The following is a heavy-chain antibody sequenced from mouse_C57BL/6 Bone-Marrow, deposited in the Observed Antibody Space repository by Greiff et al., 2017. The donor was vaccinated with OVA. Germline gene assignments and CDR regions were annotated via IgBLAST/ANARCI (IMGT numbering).Heavy chain of an antibody. D-gene: IGHD2-3*01. CDR2: FYPGSGSI. V-gene: IGHV1-62-2*01. Sequence: VKLLESGAELVKPGASVKLSCKASGYTFTEYTIHWVKQRSGQGLEWIGWFYPGSGSIKYNEKFKDKATLTADKSSSTVYMELSRLTSEDSAVYFCARHEGKDDGRAWFAYWGQGTLVTVSA. J-gene: IGHJ3*01. CDR3: ARHEGKDDGRAWFAY. CDR1: GYTFTEYT.